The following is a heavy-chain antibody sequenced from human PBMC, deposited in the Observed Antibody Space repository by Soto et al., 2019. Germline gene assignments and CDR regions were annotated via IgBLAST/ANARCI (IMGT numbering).Heavy chain of an antibody. J-gene: IGHJ4*02. CDR2: IYWDDDK. CDR1: GFSLTTSGVG. V-gene: IGHV2-5*02. Sequence: QITLNASGPTQVTPRQTLTLTCTFSGFSLTTSGVGVGWIRQSPGKAPEWLALIYWDDDKRYSPSLKSRLTITKDTSKNQVVLTMADLDPADTATYYCAHRVLRTVFGLVTTTAIYFDFWGQGTPVAVSS. D-gene: IGHD3-3*01. CDR3: AHRVLRTVFGLVTTTAIYFDF.